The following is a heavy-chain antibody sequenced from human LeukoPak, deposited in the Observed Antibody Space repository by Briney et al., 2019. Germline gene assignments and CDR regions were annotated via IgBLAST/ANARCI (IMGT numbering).Heavy chain of an antibody. J-gene: IGHJ6*03. CDR1: GYTFTGYY. CDR2: INPNSGGT. Sequence: GASVKVSCKASGYTFTGYYMHWVRQAPGQGLEWMGWINPNSGGTNYAQKFQGRVTMTRDTSISTAYMELSRLRSDDTAVYYCARGGFGIVVVPAATSCRGINYYYYYMDVWGKGTTVTVSS. D-gene: IGHD2-2*01. V-gene: IGHV1-2*02. CDR3: ARGGFGIVVVPAATSCRGINYYYYYMDV.